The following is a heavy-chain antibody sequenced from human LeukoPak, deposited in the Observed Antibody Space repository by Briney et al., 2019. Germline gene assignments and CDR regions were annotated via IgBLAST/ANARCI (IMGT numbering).Heavy chain of an antibody. V-gene: IGHV3-23*01. Sequence: GGSLRLSCAASGFTFSSYAMSWVRQAPGKGLEWVSAISSSGGSTYYADSVKGRFTISRDNSKNTLYLQMNSLRAEDTAAYYCAKDGGPTVFYYFDSWGQGTLVTVSS. CDR1: GFTFSSYA. CDR2: ISSSGGST. J-gene: IGHJ4*02. D-gene: IGHD1-1*01. CDR3: AKDGGPTVFYYFDS.